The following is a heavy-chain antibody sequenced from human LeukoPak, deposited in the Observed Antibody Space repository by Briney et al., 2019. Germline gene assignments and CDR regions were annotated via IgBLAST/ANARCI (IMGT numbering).Heavy chain of an antibody. J-gene: IGHJ4*02. V-gene: IGHV3-21*01. D-gene: IGHD6-6*01. CDR3: ARGSPSDY. CDR2: ISSSSSYT. CDR1: GFTFSSYS. Sequence: PGGSLRLSCAASGFTFSSYSMNWVRQAPGKGLEWVSSISSSSSYTYYADSVKGRFTISRDNAKNSLYLQMNSLRAEDTAVYYCARGSPSDYWGQGTLVTVSS.